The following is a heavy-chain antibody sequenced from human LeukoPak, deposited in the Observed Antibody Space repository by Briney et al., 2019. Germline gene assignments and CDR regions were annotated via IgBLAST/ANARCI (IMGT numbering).Heavy chain of an antibody. CDR2: INHSGST. D-gene: IGHD1-1*01. Sequence: PSETLSLTCAVYGGSFSGYYWSWIRQPPGKGLEWIGEINHSGSTNYNPSLKSRVTISVDTSKNQFSLKLSSETAADTAVYYCARGRVRPFDYWGQGTLVTVSS. CDR1: GGSFSGYY. J-gene: IGHJ4*02. CDR3: ARGRVRPFDY. V-gene: IGHV4-34*01.